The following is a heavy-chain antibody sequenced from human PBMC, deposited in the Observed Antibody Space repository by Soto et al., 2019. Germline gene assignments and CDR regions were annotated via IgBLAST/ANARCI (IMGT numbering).Heavy chain of an antibody. D-gene: IGHD3-22*01. V-gene: IGHV1-69*01. CDR2: IIPVFGLV. J-gene: IGHJ6*02. CDR1: GGTPSNSA. Sequence: QVHLLLQSGAEVKKPGSSVKVSCKASGGTPSNSAISWVRQAPGQGLEWMGGIIPVFGLVKYAQNFQGRVTITADESTNTAYMELSSLRPEDTAVYYCAGGSRVVVGSRAYYGMDVWGQGTTVTVSS. CDR3: AGGSRVVVGSRAYYGMDV.